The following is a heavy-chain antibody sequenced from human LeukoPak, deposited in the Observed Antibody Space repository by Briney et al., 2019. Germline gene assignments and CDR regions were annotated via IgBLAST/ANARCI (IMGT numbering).Heavy chain of an antibody. Sequence: PGGSLRLSCAASGFSFRHYGMHWVRQAPGKGLEWVAFIRSDGSNKYYADSVKGRFTISRDNSKNTLYLQMNSPRAEDTAVYYCARDNGGATSFPNYWGQGTLVTVSS. D-gene: IGHD1-26*01. CDR3: ARDNGGATSFPNY. V-gene: IGHV3-30*02. CDR2: IRSDGSNK. CDR1: GFSFRHYG. J-gene: IGHJ4*02.